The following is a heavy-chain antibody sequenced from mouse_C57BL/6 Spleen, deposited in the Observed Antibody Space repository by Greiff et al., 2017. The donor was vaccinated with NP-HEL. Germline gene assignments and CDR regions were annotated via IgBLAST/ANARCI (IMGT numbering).Heavy chain of an antibody. Sequence: EVKLVESGGDLVKPGGSLKLSCAASGFTFSSYGMSWVRQTPDKRLEWVATISSGGSYTYYPDSVKGRFTISRDNAKNTLYLQMSSLKSEDTAMYYCARRRGNHAMDYWGQGTSVTVSS. V-gene: IGHV5-6*02. CDR2: ISSGGSYT. D-gene: IGHD2-1*01. CDR3: ARRRGNHAMDY. J-gene: IGHJ4*01. CDR1: GFTFSSYG.